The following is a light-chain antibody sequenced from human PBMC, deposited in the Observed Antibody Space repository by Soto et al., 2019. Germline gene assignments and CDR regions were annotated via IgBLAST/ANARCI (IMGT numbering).Light chain of an antibody. CDR2: EVN. CDR3: SSYAGSNNLV. Sequence: QSALTQPPSASGSPRQSVTISCTGTSSDVGAYKYVSWFQQHPGKAPKLLIYEVNKRPSGVPDRFSGSKSGNTASLTVSGLQAEDEAGYYCSSYAGSNNLVFGGGTKLTVL. J-gene: IGLJ2*01. V-gene: IGLV2-8*01. CDR1: SSDVGAYKY.